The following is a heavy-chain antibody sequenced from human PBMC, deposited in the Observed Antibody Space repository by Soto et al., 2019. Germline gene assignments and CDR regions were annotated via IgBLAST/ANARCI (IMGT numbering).Heavy chain of an antibody. CDR2: ISGSGGST. J-gene: IGHJ6*03. CDR3: AKDRTPFSGYDTIYYYYYYMDV. V-gene: IGHV3-23*01. Sequence: GGSLRLSCAASGFTFSSYAMSWVRQAPGKGLEWVSAISGSGGSTYYADSVKGRFTISRDNSKNTLYLQMNSLRAEDTAVYYCAKDRTPFSGYDTIYYYYYYMDVWGKGTTVTVSS. CDR1: GFTFSSYA. D-gene: IGHD5-12*01.